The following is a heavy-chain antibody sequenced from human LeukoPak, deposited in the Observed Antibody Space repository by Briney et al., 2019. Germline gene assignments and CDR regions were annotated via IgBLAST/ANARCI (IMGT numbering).Heavy chain of an antibody. J-gene: IGHJ4*02. V-gene: IGHV7-4-1*02. CDR1: GYTFTSYA. Sequence: ASVKVSCKASGYTFTSYAMNWVRQAPGQGLEWMGWINTNTGNPTYAQGFTGRFVFSLDTPVSTAYLQISSLKAEDTAVYYCARSHHYYDSSGYPDYYFDYWGQGTLVTVSS. CDR3: ARSHHYYDSSGYPDYYFDY. CDR2: INTNTGNP. D-gene: IGHD3-22*01.